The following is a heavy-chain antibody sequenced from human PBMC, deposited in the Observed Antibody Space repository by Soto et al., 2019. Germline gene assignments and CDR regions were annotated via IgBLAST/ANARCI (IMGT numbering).Heavy chain of an antibody. V-gene: IGHV3-33*01. CDR3: ASLGVGARGGYYYYGMDV. CDR2: IWYDGSNK. CDR1: GFTFSSYG. J-gene: IGHJ6*02. Sequence: GGSMTLSCAASGFTFSSYGMHWVRQAPGKGLEWVAVIWYDGSNKYYADSVKGRFTISRDNSKNTLYLQMNSLRAEDTAVYYCASLGVGARGGYYYYGMDVWGQGTTVTVSS. D-gene: IGHD1-26*01.